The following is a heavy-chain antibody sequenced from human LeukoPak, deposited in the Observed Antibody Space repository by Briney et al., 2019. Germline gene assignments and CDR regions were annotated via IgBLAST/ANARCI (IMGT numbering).Heavy chain of an antibody. CDR2: ISSSSSYT. V-gene: IGHV3-11*06. J-gene: IGHJ4*02. CDR1: RFTFSGYY. Sequence: GGSLRLSCAASRFTFSGYYMSWIRQAPGKGLEWVSYISSSSSYTNYADSVKGRFTISRDNARNSLYLQMNSLRAEDTAVYFCARDCSSTSCYWDYWGRGTLVTVSS. D-gene: IGHD2-2*01. CDR3: ARDCSSTSCYWDY.